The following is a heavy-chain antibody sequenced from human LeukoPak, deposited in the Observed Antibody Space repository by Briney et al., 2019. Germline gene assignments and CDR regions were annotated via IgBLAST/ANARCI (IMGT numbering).Heavy chain of an antibody. D-gene: IGHD1-14*01. CDR3: ARNQRRLDY. Sequence: GGSLRLSCAASGFTFSTYWMSWVRQAPGKGLELVANIKQDGSKKYYVDSVKGRFTISRDNAKNSLYLQVNSLRAEDTAVYYCARNQRRLDYWGQGTLVTVSS. V-gene: IGHV3-7*01. CDR1: GFTFSTYW. J-gene: IGHJ4*02. CDR2: IKQDGSKK.